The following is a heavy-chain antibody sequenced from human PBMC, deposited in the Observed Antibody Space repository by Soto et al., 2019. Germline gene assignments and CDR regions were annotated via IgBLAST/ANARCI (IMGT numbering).Heavy chain of an antibody. J-gene: IGHJ5*02. CDR1: GFTFTSSA. Sequence: QMQLVQSGPEVKKPGTSVKVSCKASGFTFTSSAMQWVRQARGQRLEWIGWIVVGSGNTNYAQKFQERVTITRDMSTSTAYMELSSLRSEDTAVYYCAAAPLTGYYIRGFDPWGQGTLVTVSS. V-gene: IGHV1-58*02. D-gene: IGHD3-9*01. CDR2: IVVGSGNT. CDR3: AAAPLTGYYIRGFDP.